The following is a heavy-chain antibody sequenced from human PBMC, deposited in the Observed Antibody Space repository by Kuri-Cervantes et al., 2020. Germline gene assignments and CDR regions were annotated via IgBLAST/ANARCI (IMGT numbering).Heavy chain of an antibody. CDR2: ISSSSSYI. CDR1: AFTFSSYS. J-gene: IGHJ5*02. V-gene: IGHV3-21*01. CDR3: ARAGGDCGGDCYWWSWFDL. Sequence: GESPEILCAASAFTFSSYSMNWVRQAPGKGLDWVSSISSSSSYIYYADSVKGRFTISRDNSKNTLYLQVGSLRTEDMSVYYCARAGGDCGGDCYWWSWFDLWGQGTLVTVSS. D-gene: IGHD2-21*02.